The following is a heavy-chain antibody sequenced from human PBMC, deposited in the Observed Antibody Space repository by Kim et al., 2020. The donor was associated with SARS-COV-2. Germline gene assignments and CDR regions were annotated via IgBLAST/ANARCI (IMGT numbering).Heavy chain of an antibody. V-gene: IGHV3-21*01. CDR3: ASLGYCSSTSCYSAYYVMDI. CDR1: GFTFSGYS. D-gene: IGHD2-2*01. Sequence: GGSLRLSCAASGFTFSGYSMNWVRQAPGKGLEWVSSISSSGSYIYYADSVKGRFTISRDNAKNSLYLQMNSLRAEDTAVYYCASLGYCSSTSCYSAYYVMDIWGQGTTGTVSS. CDR2: ISSSGSYI. J-gene: IGHJ6*02.